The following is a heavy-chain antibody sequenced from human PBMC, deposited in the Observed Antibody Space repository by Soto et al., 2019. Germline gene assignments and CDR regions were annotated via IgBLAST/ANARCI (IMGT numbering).Heavy chain of an antibody. CDR2: IKSKVDGETV. V-gene: IGHV3-15*07. J-gene: IGHJ4*02. CDR1: GFTFSNAW. Sequence: EVQLVESGGGLVKPGGSRRVSCAASGFTFSNAWMNWVRQAPGKGLEWVGRIKSKVDGETVDYAPPVKGRFTISRDDSKNMLYLQMNSLKTEDTALYFCTATYYPFFDYWGQGALVTVSS. D-gene: IGHD3-22*01. CDR3: TATYYPFFDY.